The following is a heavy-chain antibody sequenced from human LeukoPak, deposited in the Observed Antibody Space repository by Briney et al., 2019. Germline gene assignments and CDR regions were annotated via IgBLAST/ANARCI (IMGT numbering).Heavy chain of an antibody. V-gene: IGHV3-23*01. D-gene: IGHD6-19*01. CDR3: AKDKIAVAGLDY. J-gene: IGHJ4*02. Sequence: GGSLRLSCAASGFTFNTYAITWVRQPPGKGLEWVSGISGSGGSTSYADSVKGRFTISRDNSKNTLSLQMNSLRAEDTAVYYCAKDKIAVAGLDYWGQGTLVTVSS. CDR1: GFTFNTYA. CDR2: ISGSGGST.